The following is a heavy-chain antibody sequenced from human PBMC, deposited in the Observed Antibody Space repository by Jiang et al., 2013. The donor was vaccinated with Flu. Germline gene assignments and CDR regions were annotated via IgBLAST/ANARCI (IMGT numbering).Heavy chain of an antibody. CDR3: ARVRNIVVVPAAKNAFDI. V-gene: IGHV4-30-4*01. D-gene: IGHD2-2*01. J-gene: IGHJ3*02. CDR2: IYYSGST. Sequence: GSGLVKPSQTLSLTCTVSGGSISSGDYYWSWIRQPPGKGLEWIGYIYYSGSTYYNPSLKSRVTISVDTSKNQFSLKLSSVTAADTAVYYCARVRNIVVVPAAKNAFDIWGQGTMVTVSS. CDR1: GGSISSGDYY.